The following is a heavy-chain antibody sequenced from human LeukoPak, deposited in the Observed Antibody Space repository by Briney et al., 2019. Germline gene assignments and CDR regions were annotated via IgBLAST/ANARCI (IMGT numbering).Heavy chain of an antibody. Sequence: AGGSLRLSCAASGFTFSSYGMHWVRQAPGKGLEWVAFIRYDGSNKYYADSVKGRFTISRDNSKNTLYLQMNSLRAEDTAVYYCAGDGGGGKDIVVVPAAILVYWGQGTLVTVSS. D-gene: IGHD2-2*02. V-gene: IGHV3-30*02. CDR1: GFTFSSYG. J-gene: IGHJ4*02. CDR2: IRYDGSNK. CDR3: AGDGGGGKDIVVVPAAILVY.